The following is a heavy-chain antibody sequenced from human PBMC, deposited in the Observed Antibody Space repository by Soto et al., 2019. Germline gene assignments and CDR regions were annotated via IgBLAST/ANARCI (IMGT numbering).Heavy chain of an antibody. J-gene: IGHJ6*02. CDR2: INHSGST. CDR1: GGSFSGYY. CDR3: ARVGRGYSYKYYGMDV. Sequence: SETLSLTCAVYGGSFSGYYWSWICQPPGKGLEWIGEINHSGSTNYNPSLKSRVTISVDTSKNQFSLKLSSVTAADTAVYYCARVGRGYSYKYYGMDVWGQGTTVTVSS. D-gene: IGHD5-18*01. V-gene: IGHV4-34*01.